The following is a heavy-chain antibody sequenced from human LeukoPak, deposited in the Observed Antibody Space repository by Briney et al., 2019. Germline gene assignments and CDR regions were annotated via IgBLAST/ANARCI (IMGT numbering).Heavy chain of an antibody. CDR1: GYTFTSYD. J-gene: IGHJ4*02. D-gene: IGHD3-22*01. CDR2: FDPEDGET. CDR3: ATYYYDSSGYSLLDY. Sequence: GASVKVSCKASGYTFTSYDINWVRQAPGKGLEWMGGFDPEDGETIYAQKFQGRVTMTEDTSTDTAYMELSSLRSEDTAVYYCATYYYDSSGYSLLDYWGQGTLVTVSS. V-gene: IGHV1-24*01.